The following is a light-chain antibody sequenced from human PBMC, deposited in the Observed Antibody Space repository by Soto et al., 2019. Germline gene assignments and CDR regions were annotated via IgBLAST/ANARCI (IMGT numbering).Light chain of an antibody. CDR1: QNIDIY. CDR2: DAS. CDR3: QQRKIWPPLT. J-gene: IGKJ5*01. V-gene: IGKV3-11*01. Sequence: EVVLTQSPATLSLSPGERATLSRRASQNIDIYLAWYQQKPGQAPRLLIYDASNRATGIPARFSGSGSGTDFTLTISSLDPDDFAVYYCQQRKIWPPLTFGQGTRLDI.